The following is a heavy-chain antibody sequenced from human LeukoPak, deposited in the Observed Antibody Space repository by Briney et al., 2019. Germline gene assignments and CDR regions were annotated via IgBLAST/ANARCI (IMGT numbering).Heavy chain of an antibody. J-gene: IGHJ4*02. D-gene: IGHD5-24*01. CDR3: AKTPVGMVTLDY. CDR2: IIPIFGTA. CDR1: GGTFSSYG. Sequence: SVKISCKASGGTFSSYGISWVRQAPGQGLEWMGGIIPIFGTANYAQKFQGRVTITADKSTSTAYMELGSLRSEDTAVYYCAKTPVGMVTLDYWGQGTLVTVSS. V-gene: IGHV1-69*06.